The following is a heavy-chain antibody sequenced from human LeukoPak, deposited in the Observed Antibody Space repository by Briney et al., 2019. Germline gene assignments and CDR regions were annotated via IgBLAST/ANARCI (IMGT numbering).Heavy chain of an antibody. CDR1: GFTFSSYA. D-gene: IGHD6-19*01. CDR2: ISGSGGST. J-gene: IGHJ4*02. Sequence: PGGSLRLSCAASGFTFSSYATSWVRQAPGKGLEWVSAISGSGGSTYYADSVKGRFTISRDNSKNTLYLQMNSLRAEDTAVYYCAKRATSSGWGAPIDYWGQGALVTVSS. V-gene: IGHV3-23*01. CDR3: AKRATSSGWGAPIDY.